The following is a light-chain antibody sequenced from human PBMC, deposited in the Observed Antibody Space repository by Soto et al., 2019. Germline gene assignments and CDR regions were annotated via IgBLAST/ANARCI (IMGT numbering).Light chain of an antibody. J-gene: IGLJ1*01. CDR2: DVT. V-gene: IGLV2-14*03. CDR3: SSYTTSNTRQIV. CDR1: SSDVGGYNY. Sequence: QSALTQPASVSGSPGQSITISCTGTSSDVGGYNYVSWYQHHPGKAPKLIIYDVTNRPSGVSNPFSGSKSGNTASLTISWLQHEDEADYYCSSYTTSNTRQIVFGTGTKV.